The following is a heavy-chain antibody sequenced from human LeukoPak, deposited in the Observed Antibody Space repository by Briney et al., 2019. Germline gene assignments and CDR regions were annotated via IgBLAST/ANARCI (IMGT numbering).Heavy chain of an antibody. J-gene: IGHJ3*02. D-gene: IGHD1-26*01. CDR1: GYTFTSYD. CDR2: MNPNSGNT. V-gene: IGHV1-8*01. Sequence: ASVKVSCKASGYTFTSYDINWVRQATGQGLEWMGWMNPNSGNTGYAQKFQGRVTMTRNTSISTAYMELSSLRSEDTAVYYCAGVFIVGATDAFDIWGQGTMVTVSS. CDR3: AGVFIVGATDAFDI.